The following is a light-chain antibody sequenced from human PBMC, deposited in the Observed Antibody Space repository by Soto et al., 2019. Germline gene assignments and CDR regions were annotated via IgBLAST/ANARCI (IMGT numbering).Light chain of an antibody. V-gene: IGKV3-11*01. J-gene: IGKJ4*01. CDR2: DAS. CDR1: QSVSSS. CDR3: EQRSNWPLS. Sequence: EIVLTQSPATLSLSPGERATLSRRASQSVSSSLAWYQQKPGQAPRLLIYDASNRATGIPARFSGSGSGTDFTLTISSLEPEDFAVYYCEQRSNWPLSFGGGTKVEV.